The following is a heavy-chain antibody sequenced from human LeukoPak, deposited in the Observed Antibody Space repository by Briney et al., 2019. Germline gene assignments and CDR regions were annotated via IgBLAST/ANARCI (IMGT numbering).Heavy chain of an antibody. D-gene: IGHD3-22*01. V-gene: IGHV4-34*01. CDR3: VRGKYYYDSCGTNGDY. CDR2: INHSGST. J-gene: IGHJ4*02. CDR1: GGSFSGYY. Sequence: SETLSLTCAVYGGSFSGYYWSWIRQPPGKGLEWIGEINHSGSTNYNPSLKSRVTISVDTSKNQFSLKLCSVTAADTAVYYCVRGKYYYDSCGTNGDYWGQGTLVTVSS.